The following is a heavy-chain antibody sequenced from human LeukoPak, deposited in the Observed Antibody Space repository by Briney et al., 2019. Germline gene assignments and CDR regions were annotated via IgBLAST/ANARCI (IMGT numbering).Heavy chain of an antibody. D-gene: IGHD2-21*02. Sequence: ASVMVSCKASGYTFTGYSIHWVRQAPGQGLEWMGCINPNSGDTNYPQKFQDRVTLSRDTSISTAYMELTDLRSDDTAMYYCARPNGDCYNWFDPWGQGTLVTVSS. J-gene: IGHJ5*02. CDR2: INPNSGDT. CDR1: GYTFTGYS. CDR3: ARPNGDCYNWFDP. V-gene: IGHV1-2*02.